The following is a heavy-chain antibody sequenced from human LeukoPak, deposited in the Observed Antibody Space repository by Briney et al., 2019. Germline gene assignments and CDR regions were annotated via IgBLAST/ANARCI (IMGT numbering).Heavy chain of an antibody. V-gene: IGHV4-39*01. CDR1: GGSISSSSYY. CDR3: ARRGFLGYCSSTSCYEECWFDP. Sequence: PSETLSPTRTVAGGSISSSSYYWGWIRQPPGKGLEWIGSIYYSGSTYYNPSLKSRVAISVDTSKNQFSLKLSSVTAADTAVYYCARRGFLGYCSSTSCYEECWFDPWGQGTLVTVSS. CDR2: IYYSGST. J-gene: IGHJ5*02. D-gene: IGHD2-2*01.